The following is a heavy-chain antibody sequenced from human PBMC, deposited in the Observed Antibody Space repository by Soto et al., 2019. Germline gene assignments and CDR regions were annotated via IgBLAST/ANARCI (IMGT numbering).Heavy chain of an antibody. CDR2: IWYDGSNK. Sequence: QVQLVESGGGVVQPGRSLRLSCAASGFTFSSYGMHWVRQAPGKGLEWVAVIWYDGSNKYYADSVKGRFTISRDNSKNTLYLQMNSLRAEDTAVYYCASGIAAARMLDYWGQGTLVTVSS. CDR1: GFTFSSYG. V-gene: IGHV3-33*01. D-gene: IGHD6-13*01. CDR3: ASGIAAARMLDY. J-gene: IGHJ4*02.